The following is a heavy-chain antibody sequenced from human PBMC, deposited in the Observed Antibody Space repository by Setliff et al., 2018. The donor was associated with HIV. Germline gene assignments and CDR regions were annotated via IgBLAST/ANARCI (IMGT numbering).Heavy chain of an antibody. CDR1: GGSITGYY. J-gene: IGHJ4*02. V-gene: IGHV4-34*01. Sequence: PSETLSLTCTVSGGSITGYYWGWVRQPPGKGLEWIGEINHSGSTNYNPSLKSRVTISVDTSKNQFSLKLTSVTAADTAVYYCAREIYGGNSRPFDYWGQGTLVTVSS. D-gene: IGHD4-17*01. CDR2: INHSGST. CDR3: AREIYGGNSRPFDY.